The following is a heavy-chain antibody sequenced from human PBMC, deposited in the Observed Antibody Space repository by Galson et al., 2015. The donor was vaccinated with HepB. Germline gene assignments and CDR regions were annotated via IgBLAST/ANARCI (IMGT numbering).Heavy chain of an antibody. Sequence: SLRLSCAASGFTFSSYWMSWVRQAPGKGLEWVANIKQDGSEKYYVDSVKGRFTISRDNAKNSLYLQMNSLRAEDTAVYYCARDFYDSSGYYYTSYYYGMDVWGQGTTVTVSS. J-gene: IGHJ6*02. CDR1: GFTFSSYW. CDR2: IKQDGSEK. CDR3: ARDFYDSSGYYYTSYYYGMDV. D-gene: IGHD3-22*01. V-gene: IGHV3-7*01.